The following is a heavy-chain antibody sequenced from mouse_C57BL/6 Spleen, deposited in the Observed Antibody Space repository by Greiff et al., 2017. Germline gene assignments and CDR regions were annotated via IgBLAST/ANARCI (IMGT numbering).Heavy chain of an antibody. Sequence: VQLQQSGAELARPGASVKMSCKASVYTFTSYTMHWVKQRPGQGLEWIGYINPSSGYTKYNQKFKDKATLTADKSSSTAYMQLRSLTSEVSAVDSCAPAPIREAGFACWGEGTLVNVS. J-gene: IGHJ3*01. D-gene: IGHD1-1*01. CDR2: INPSSGYT. CDR1: VYTFTSYT. CDR3: APAPIREAGFAC. V-gene: IGHV1-4*01.